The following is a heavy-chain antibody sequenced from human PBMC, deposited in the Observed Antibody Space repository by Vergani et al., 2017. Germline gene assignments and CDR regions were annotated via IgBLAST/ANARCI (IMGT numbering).Heavy chain of an antibody. V-gene: IGHV4-61*02. CDR2: IYTSGST. Sequence: QVQLQESGPGLVKPSQTLSLTCTVSGGSISSGSYYWSWIRQPAGKGLGWIGRIYTSGSTNYNPSLKSRVTISVDTSKNQFSLKLSTVTAADTAVYYCARGSSSWRAPHPFDYWGQGTLVTVSS. J-gene: IGHJ4*02. D-gene: IGHD6-13*01. CDR3: ARGSSSWRAPHPFDY. CDR1: GGSISSGSYY.